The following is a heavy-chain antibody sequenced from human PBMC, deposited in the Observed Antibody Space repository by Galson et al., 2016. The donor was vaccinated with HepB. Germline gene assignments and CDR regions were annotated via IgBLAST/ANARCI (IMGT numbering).Heavy chain of an antibody. CDR1: GFTFSNAW. CDR2: IKSRSEGGTT. D-gene: IGHD6-19*01. J-gene: IGHJ2*01. CDR3: NTERVMAVAGTWTWGAPKPADGYYDL. Sequence: SLRLSCAASGFTFSNAWMNWVRQAPGKGLEWVGRIKSRSEGGTTHYAAPVKGRFTISRDDSENTVHLQMSSLKSEDTAVYYCNTERVMAVAGTWTWGAPKPADGYYDLWGRGTLVSVSS. V-gene: IGHV3-15*01.